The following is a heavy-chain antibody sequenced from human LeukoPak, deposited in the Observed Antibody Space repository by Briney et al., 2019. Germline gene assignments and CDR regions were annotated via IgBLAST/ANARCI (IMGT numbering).Heavy chain of an antibody. V-gene: IGHV4-38-2*02. CDR1: GYSISSGYY. CDR2: IYHSETA. J-gene: IGHJ4*02. CDR3: AREFYDSSGYTDY. Sequence: PSETLSLTCAVSGYSISSGYYWGWVRQPPGKGLEWIGSIYHSETAYYNPSLKSRATISIDTSKNQFSLKLSSVTAADTAVYYCAREFYDSSGYTDYWGQGTLVTVSS. D-gene: IGHD3-22*01.